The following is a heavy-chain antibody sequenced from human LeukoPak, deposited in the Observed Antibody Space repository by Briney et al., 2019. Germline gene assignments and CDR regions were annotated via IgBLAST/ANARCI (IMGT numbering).Heavy chain of an antibody. D-gene: IGHD3-9*01. CDR3: AKGQLYYDILTGAFDFDY. J-gene: IGHJ4*02. CDR2: ISYDGSNK. V-gene: IGHV3-30*04. Sequence: PGGSLRLSCAASGFTFSSYAMHWVRQAPGKGLEWVAVISYDGSNKYYADSVKGRFTISRDNSKNTLYLQMNSLRAEDTALYYCAKGQLYYDILTGAFDFDYWGQGTLVTVSS. CDR1: GFTFSSYA.